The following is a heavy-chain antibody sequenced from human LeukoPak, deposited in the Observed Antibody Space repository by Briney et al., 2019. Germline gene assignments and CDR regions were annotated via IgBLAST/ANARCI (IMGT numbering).Heavy chain of an antibody. Sequence: SVKVSCKASGGTFSSYAISWVRQAPGQGLEWMGRIIPILGIANYAQKFQGRVAITADKSTSTAYMELSSLRSEDTAVYYCARLPAECSSISCPYRNDPWGQGTLVTVSS. CDR3: ARLPAECSSISCPYRNDP. D-gene: IGHD2-2*01. J-gene: IGHJ5*02. CDR2: IIPILGIA. CDR1: GGTFSSYA. V-gene: IGHV1-69*04.